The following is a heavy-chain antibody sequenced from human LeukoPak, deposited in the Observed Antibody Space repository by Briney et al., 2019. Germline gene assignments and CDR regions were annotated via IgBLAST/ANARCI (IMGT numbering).Heavy chain of an antibody. CDR3: ARVGRASGGPHDAFDI. CDR1: GGSISSYY. Sequence: SETLSLTCTVSGGSISSYYWSWIRQPPGKGLEWIGYIYYSGSTNYNPSLKSRVTVSVDTSKNQFSLKLSSVTAADTAVYYCARVGRASGGPHDAFDIWGQGTMVTVSS. D-gene: IGHD3-10*01. J-gene: IGHJ3*02. V-gene: IGHV4-59*01. CDR2: IYYSGST.